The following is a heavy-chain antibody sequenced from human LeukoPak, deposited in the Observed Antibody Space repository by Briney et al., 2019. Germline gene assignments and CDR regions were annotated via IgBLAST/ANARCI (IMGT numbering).Heavy chain of an antibody. CDR3: ARRIADSSGYFIIDY. D-gene: IGHD3-22*01. J-gene: IGHJ4*02. Sequence: SETLSLTCTVSGGSISSYYWSWIRQPPGKGLEWIGYIYTSGSTNYNPSLKSRVTISVDTSKNQFSLKLSSVTAADTAVYYCARRIADSSGYFIIDYSGQGTLVTVSS. CDR1: GGSISSYY. V-gene: IGHV4-4*09. CDR2: IYTSGST.